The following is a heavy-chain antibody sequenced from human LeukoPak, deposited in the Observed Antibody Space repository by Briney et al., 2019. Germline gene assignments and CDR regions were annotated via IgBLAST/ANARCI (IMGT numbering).Heavy chain of an antibody. J-gene: IGHJ4*02. Sequence: GGSLRLSCAASGFTFSSYAMSWVRQAPGKGLEWVGRIKSKTDGGTTDYAAPVKGRFTISRDDSKNTLYLQMNSLKTEDTAVYYCTTEEGTFDSSSFQMSFDYWGQGTLVTVSS. CDR3: TTEEGTFDSSSFQMSFDY. D-gene: IGHD6-6*01. V-gene: IGHV3-15*01. CDR2: IKSKTDGGTT. CDR1: GFTFSSYA.